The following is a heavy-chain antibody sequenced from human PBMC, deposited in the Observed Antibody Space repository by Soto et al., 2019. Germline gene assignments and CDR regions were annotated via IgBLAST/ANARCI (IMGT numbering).Heavy chain of an antibody. J-gene: IGHJ4*02. CDR3: ATTKYDGGSWYIGY. D-gene: IGHD1-20*01. V-gene: IGHV4-31*03. CDR2: IYYSGST. CDR1: GGSISSGGYY. Sequence: SETLSLTCTVSGGSISSGGYYWSWIRQHPGKGLEWIGYIYYSGSTYYNPSLKSRVTISVDTSKNQFSLKLSSVTAADTAVYYCATTKYDGGSWYIGYWGQGTLVTVSS.